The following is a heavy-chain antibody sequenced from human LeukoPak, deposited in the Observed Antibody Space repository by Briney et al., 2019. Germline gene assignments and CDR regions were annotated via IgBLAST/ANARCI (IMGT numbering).Heavy chain of an antibody. J-gene: IGHJ3*01. V-gene: IGHV3-30*02. D-gene: IGHD2-21*02. CDR2: IWNDGSDT. CDR1: GFTFSRFG. Sequence: PGGSLRLSCAASGFTFSRFGMQGVRQAPGKGLEWVAVIWNDGSDTHYADSVKGRFSISRDNSKNTLYLQMNSLRPEATAVYYSAKPRGGDSWAFDFWGQGTMVTVSS. CDR3: AKPRGGDSWAFDF.